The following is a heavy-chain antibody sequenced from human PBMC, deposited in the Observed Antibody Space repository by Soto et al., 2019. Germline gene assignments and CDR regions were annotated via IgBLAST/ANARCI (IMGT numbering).Heavy chain of an antibody. CDR2: IWYDGSNK. J-gene: IGHJ4*02. CDR1: GFTFSSYG. V-gene: IGHV3-33*01. D-gene: IGHD3-10*01. CDR3: ARGARSPFGD. Sequence: QVQLVESGGGVVQPGRSLRLSCAASGFTFSSYGMHWVRQAPGKGLEWVAVIWYDGSNKYYADSVKGRITISRDNSKNTRYLEINSLRAEETAVYYCARGARSPFGDWGQGPLVTVSS.